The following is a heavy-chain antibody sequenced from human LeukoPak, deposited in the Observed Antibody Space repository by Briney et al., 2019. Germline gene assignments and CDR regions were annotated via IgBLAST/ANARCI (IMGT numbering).Heavy chain of an antibody. V-gene: IGHV4-39*07. J-gene: IGHJ5*02. Sequence: SETLSLTCTVSGGSISSSSYYWGWIRQPPGKGLEWIGSIYYSRSTYYNPSLKSRVTISVDTSKNQFSLKLSSVTAADTAVYYCARLVSVTPLPSNWFDPWGQGTLVTVSS. CDR3: ARLVSVTPLPSNWFDP. CDR1: GGSISSSSYY. D-gene: IGHD4-17*01. CDR2: IYYSRST.